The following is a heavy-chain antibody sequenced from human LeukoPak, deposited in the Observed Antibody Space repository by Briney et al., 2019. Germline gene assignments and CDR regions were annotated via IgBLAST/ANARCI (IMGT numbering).Heavy chain of an antibody. Sequence: SETLSLTCAVYGGSFSGYYWSWIRQPPGKGLEWIGEINHSGSTNYNPSLKSRVTISVDTSKNQFSLKLSSVTAADTAVYYCARGGGGIILGDSESMDVWGQGTTVTVSS. D-gene: IGHD3-10*01. CDR2: INHSGST. CDR1: GGSFSGYY. CDR3: ARGGGGIILGDSESMDV. J-gene: IGHJ6*02. V-gene: IGHV4-34*01.